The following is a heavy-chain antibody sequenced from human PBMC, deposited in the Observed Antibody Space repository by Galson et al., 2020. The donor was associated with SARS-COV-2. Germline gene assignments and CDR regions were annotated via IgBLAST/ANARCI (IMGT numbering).Heavy chain of an antibody. CDR1: GFNFSSSA. CDR2: ISGSAGST. J-gene: IGHJ6*02. D-gene: IGHD2-2*01. CDR3: AKDQPAAIEWYYYYGMDV. Sequence: GGSLRLSCAASGFNFSSSAMSWVRQAPRKGLEWASAISGSAGSTYYADSVKGRFTISRDNSKNTLYLQMNSLRAEDTAVYYCAKDQPAAIEWYYYYGMDVWGQGTTVTVSS. V-gene: IGHV3-23*01.